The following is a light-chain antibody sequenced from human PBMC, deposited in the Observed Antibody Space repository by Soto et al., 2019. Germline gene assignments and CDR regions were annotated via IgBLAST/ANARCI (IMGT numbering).Light chain of an antibody. J-gene: IGKJ2*01. Sequence: EIVMTQSPATLSVFPGERATLSCRASQSISTNLAWYQQKPGRAPRLLIYGASARATGIPARFSGSGSGTEFTLTISSLPSEDFAGYYCHQYNNWPPYTFGQGTKLEIK. V-gene: IGKV3-15*01. CDR3: HQYNNWPPYT. CDR1: QSISTN. CDR2: GAS.